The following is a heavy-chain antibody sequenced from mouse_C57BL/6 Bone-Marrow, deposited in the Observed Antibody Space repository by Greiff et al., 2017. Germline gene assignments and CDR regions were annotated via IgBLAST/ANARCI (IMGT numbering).Heavy chain of an antibody. V-gene: IGHV1-55*01. J-gene: IGHJ3*01. CDR1: GYAFSSSW. CDR3: ARERRDAFAY. CDR2: IYPGSGST. Sequence: QVQLQQPGPELVKPGASVKMSCKASGYAFSSSWMTWVKQRPGQGLEWIGDIYPGSGSTNYNGKFKSKATLTADTSSSTAYMQLSSLTSEDSAVYYCARERRDAFAYWGQGTLVTVSA.